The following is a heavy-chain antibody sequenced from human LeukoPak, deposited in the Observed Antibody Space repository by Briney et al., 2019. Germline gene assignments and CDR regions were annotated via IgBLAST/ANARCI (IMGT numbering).Heavy chain of an antibody. J-gene: IGHJ1*01. CDR2: IYSGGTT. Sequence: GGSLRLSCEVSGFPVRSRYMTWVRQAPGKGLECVSVIYSGGTTYYIDSVKGRFTISRDISKCTMYLEMNNLRVEDTAVYYCASLEGGPTDGRWGQGTLVTVSS. V-gene: IGHV3-53*01. D-gene: IGHD3-3*01. CDR3: ASLEGGPTDGR. CDR1: GFPVRSRY.